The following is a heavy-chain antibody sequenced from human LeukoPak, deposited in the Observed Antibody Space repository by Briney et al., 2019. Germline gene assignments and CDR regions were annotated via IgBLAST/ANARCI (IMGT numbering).Heavy chain of an antibody. D-gene: IGHD6-19*01. CDR1: GFSFTNYW. Sequence: PGGSLRLSCAVSGFSFTNYWMHWVRQDPGKGLEWVSGVSWNSGIIGYADSLKGRFTISRDNAKNSLYLQMNSLRAEDTALYYCARDRGLGWYYFDYWGQGTLVTVSS. CDR2: VSWNSGII. V-gene: IGHV3-9*01. J-gene: IGHJ4*02. CDR3: ARDRGLGWYYFDY.